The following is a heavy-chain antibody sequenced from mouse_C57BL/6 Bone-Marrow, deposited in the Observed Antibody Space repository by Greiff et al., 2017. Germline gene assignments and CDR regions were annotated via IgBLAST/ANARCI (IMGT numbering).Heavy chain of an antibody. CDR3: ARSPYSDWYFDV. D-gene: IGHD2-12*01. Sequence: QVQLQQPGAELVKPGASVKLSCKASGYTFTSYWMHWVKQRPGQGLEWIGMIHPNSGSTNYNEKFKSNATLTVDKSSSTAYMQLSSLTSEDSAVYYCARSPYSDWYFDVWGTGTTVTVSS. J-gene: IGHJ1*03. V-gene: IGHV1-64*01. CDR2: IHPNSGST. CDR1: GYTFTSYW.